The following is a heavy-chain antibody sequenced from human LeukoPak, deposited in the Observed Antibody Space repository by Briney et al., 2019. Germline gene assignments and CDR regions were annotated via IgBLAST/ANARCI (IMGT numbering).Heavy chain of an antibody. CDR3: AKGVGYCSGGSCQQFDY. Sequence: GGSLRLSCTVSGFTVSSNSMSWVRQAPGKGLKWVSAISGRGGSTYYADSVKGRITISRDNSKNTLYLQMNSLRAEDTAVYYCAKGVGYCSGGSCQQFDYWGQGTLVTVSS. J-gene: IGHJ4*02. CDR2: ISGRGGST. CDR1: GFTVSSNS. D-gene: IGHD2-15*01. V-gene: IGHV3-23*01.